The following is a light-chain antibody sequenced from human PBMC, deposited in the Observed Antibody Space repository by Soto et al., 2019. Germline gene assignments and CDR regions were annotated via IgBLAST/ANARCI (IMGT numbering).Light chain of an antibody. CDR2: SAS. CDR3: QQTFRPPHT. Sequence: DIQMTQSPASLSASVGDRVTITCRASQTISSYLNWYQQKAGAAPKLLIYSASTLQSGVPSRFSGSGFGTDYTLTISSLQHADFAVYYCQQTFRPPHTFGQGTKLDIK. CDR1: QTISSY. J-gene: IGKJ2*01. V-gene: IGKV1-39*01.